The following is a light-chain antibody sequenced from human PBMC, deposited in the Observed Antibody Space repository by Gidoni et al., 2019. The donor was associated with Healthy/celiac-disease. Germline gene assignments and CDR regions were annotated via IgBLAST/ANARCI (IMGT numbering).Light chain of an antibody. Sequence: SYALTQPPSVSVAPGQTARITCGGNNIGSKSVHLYQQKPGQAPVLVVYDDSDRPSGIPERFSGSNSGNTATLTISRVEAGDEADYYCQVWDSSSDHGDVVFGGGTKLTVL. J-gene: IGLJ2*01. V-gene: IGLV3-21*02. CDR3: QVWDSSSDHGDVV. CDR1: NIGSKS. CDR2: DDS.